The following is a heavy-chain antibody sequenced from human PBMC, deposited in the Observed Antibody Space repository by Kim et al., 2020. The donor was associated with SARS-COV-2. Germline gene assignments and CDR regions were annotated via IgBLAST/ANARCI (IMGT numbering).Heavy chain of an antibody. J-gene: IGHJ6*02. V-gene: IGHV3-21*01. Sequence: GGSLRLSCAASGFTFSSYSMNWVRQAPGKGLEWASSISSSSSYIYYADSVKGRFTISRDNAKNSLYLQMNSLRAEDTTAYYCASVRPLRYKDVWVQGTT. D-gene: IGHD1-20*01. CDR3: ASVRPLRYKDV. CDR2: ISSSSSYI. CDR1: GFTFSSYS.